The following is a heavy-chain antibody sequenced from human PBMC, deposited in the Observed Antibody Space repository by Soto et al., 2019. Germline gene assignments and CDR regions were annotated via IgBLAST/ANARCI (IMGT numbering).Heavy chain of an antibody. Sequence: QVQLVQSGAEVKTPGASVKISCKTSGFVFTSFHMHWVRQAPGQGLEWMGMINPSGGGTEYAPRFQGRVTFTSDTSTSTVYIDLNNLRSDDTAVYYCARAGINWLDPWGQGTLVTVSS. CDR3: ARAGINWLDP. D-gene: IGHD1-20*01. CDR1: GFVFTSFH. CDR2: INPSGGGT. V-gene: IGHV1-46*01. J-gene: IGHJ5*02.